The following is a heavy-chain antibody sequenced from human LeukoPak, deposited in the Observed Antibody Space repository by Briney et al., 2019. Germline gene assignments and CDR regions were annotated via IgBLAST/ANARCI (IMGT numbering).Heavy chain of an antibody. J-gene: IGHJ2*01. Sequence: SETLSLTCTVSGGSVSTYYWSWIRQPAGKGLEWIGRFYSSGSTSYNSSLKSRVSMSIDTSKNQFSLNLTSVTAADTAVYYCAKVAGSRYFDIWGRGTLVTVSS. CDR3: AKVAGSRYFDI. CDR1: GGSVSTYY. V-gene: IGHV4-4*07. CDR2: FYSSGST. D-gene: IGHD6-19*01.